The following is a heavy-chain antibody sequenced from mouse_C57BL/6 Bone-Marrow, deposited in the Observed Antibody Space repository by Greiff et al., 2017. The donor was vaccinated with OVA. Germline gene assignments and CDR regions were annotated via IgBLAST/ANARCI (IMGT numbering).Heavy chain of an antibody. CDR3: ARPVRYYFDY. D-gene: IGHD1-1*01. V-gene: IGHV1-26*01. Sequence: VQLQQSGPELVKPGASVKISCKASGYTFTDYYMNWVKQSHGKSLEWIGDINPNNGGTSYNQKFKGKATLTVDKSSSTAYMELRSLTSEDSAVYYCARPVRYYFDYWGQGTTLTVSS. CDR1: GYTFTDYY. CDR2: INPNNGGT. J-gene: IGHJ2*01.